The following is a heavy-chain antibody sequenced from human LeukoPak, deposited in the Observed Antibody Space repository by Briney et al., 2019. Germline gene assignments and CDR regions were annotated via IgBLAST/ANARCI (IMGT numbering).Heavy chain of an antibody. CDR1: GGSISSHY. Sequence: SETLSLTCTVSGGSISSHYWSWIRQPPGKGLEWIGYIYYSGSTNYNPSLKSRVTISVDTSKNQFSLKLSSVTAADTAVYYCARIRSYFRPDAFDVWGQGTVVTASS. D-gene: IGHD1-26*01. CDR3: ARIRSYFRPDAFDV. CDR2: IYYSGST. J-gene: IGHJ3*01. V-gene: IGHV4-59*11.